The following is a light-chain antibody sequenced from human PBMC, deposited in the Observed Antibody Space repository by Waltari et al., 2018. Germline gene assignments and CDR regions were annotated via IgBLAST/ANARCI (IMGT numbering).Light chain of an antibody. Sequence: QSALTQPASVSGSPGQSITISCTGSSTDIGGYFFVSWYQQHPGTAPKLIIYGVSNRPPGVSDRFSGSKSDNTASLTISGLQTEDEADYYCSSYSSTTTRVIFGGGTRLTVL. CDR2: GVS. J-gene: IGLJ2*01. V-gene: IGLV2-14*03. CDR3: SSYSSTTTRVI. CDR1: STDIGGYFF.